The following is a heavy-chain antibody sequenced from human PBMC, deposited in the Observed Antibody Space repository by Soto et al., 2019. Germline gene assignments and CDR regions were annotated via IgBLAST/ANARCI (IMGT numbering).Heavy chain of an antibody. Sequence: SETLSLTCTVSGGSISSSSYYWGWIRQPPGKGLEWIGSIYYSGSTYYNPSLKSRVTISVDTSKNQFSLKLSSVTAADTAVYYCARHVRELLIYYYGMDVWGQGTTVTVSS. V-gene: IGHV4-39*01. D-gene: IGHD1-26*01. J-gene: IGHJ6*02. CDR2: IYYSGST. CDR1: GGSISSSSYY. CDR3: ARHVRELLIYYYGMDV.